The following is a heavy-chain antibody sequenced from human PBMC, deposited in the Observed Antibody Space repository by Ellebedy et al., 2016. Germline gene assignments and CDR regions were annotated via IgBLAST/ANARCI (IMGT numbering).Heavy chain of an antibody. CDR1: GFTFSSYS. CDR3: ARSMIVVVMATDY. J-gene: IGHJ4*02. Sequence: GESLKISXAASGFTFSSYSMNWVRQAPGKGLEWVSSISSSSSYIYYADSVKGRFTISRDNSKNTLYLQMNSLRAEDTAVYYCARSMIVVVMATDYWGQGTLVTVSS. CDR2: ISSSSSYI. D-gene: IGHD3-22*01. V-gene: IGHV3-21*01.